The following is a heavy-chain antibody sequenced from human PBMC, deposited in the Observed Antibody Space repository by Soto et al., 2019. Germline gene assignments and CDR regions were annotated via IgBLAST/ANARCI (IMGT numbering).Heavy chain of an antibody. D-gene: IGHD6-13*01. V-gene: IGHV3-30*18. J-gene: IGHJ4*02. CDR3: AKPRSPYSSSWYPRTDY. Sequence: QTGGSLRLSCAASGFTFSSYGMHWVRQAPGKGLEWVAVISYDGSNKYYADSVKGRFTISRDNSKNTLYLQMNSLRAEDTAVYYCAKPRSPYSSSWYPRTDYWGQGTLVTVSS. CDR1: GFTFSSYG. CDR2: ISYDGSNK.